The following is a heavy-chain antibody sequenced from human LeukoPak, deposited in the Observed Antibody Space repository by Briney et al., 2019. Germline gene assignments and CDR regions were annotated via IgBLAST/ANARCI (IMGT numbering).Heavy chain of an antibody. J-gene: IGHJ4*02. V-gene: IGHV3-23*01. CDR3: AKVARVTMIVVVIKAFDY. CDR2: ISGSGGST. D-gene: IGHD3-22*01. CDR1: GFTFSSYA. Sequence: PGGSLRLSCAASGFTFSSYAMSWVRQAPGKGLEWVSAISGSGGSTYYADSVKGRFTISRDNSKNTLYLQMNSLRAEDTAVYYCAKVARVTMIVVVIKAFDYWGQGTLVTVSS.